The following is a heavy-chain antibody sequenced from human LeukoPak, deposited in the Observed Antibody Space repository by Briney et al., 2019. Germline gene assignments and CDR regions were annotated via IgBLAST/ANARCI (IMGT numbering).Heavy chain of an antibody. Sequence: KPSETLSLTCAVYGGSFSGYYWSWIRQPPGKGLEWIGEINHSGRTNYNPSLKSRVTISVDTSKNQFSLKLSSVTAADTAVYYCARGIRHYGYYYYYMDVWGKGTTVTVSS. D-gene: IGHD4-17*01. CDR3: ARGIRHYGYYYYYMDV. V-gene: IGHV4-34*01. J-gene: IGHJ6*03. CDR1: GGSFSGYY. CDR2: INHSGRT.